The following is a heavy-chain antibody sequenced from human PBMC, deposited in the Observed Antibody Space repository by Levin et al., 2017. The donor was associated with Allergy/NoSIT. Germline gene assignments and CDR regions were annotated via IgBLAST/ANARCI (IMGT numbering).Heavy chain of an antibody. CDR3: ICIAAAGKGFDY. V-gene: IGHV3-23*01. Sequence: ETLSLTCAASGFTFSSYAMSWVRQAPGKGLEWVSAISGSGGSTYYADSVKGRFTISRDNSKNTLYLQMNSLRAEDTAVYYCICIAAAGKGFDYWGQGTLVTVSS. J-gene: IGHJ4*02. D-gene: IGHD6-13*01. CDR1: GFTFSSYA. CDR2: ISGSGGST.